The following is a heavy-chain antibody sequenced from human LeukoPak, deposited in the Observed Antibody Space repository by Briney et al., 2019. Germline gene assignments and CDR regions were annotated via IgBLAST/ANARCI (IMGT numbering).Heavy chain of an antibody. CDR1: GYSFTDYY. CDR3: ARDSFDGSTFDY. J-gene: IGHJ4*02. Sequence: GASVKVSCKASGYSFTDYYMHWVRQAPGQGLEWMGWINPNSGGTDYAQKFQGRVTMTRDTSITTAYMELSSLRSEDTAVYYCARDSFDGSTFDYWGQGTLVTVSS. CDR2: INPNSGGT. D-gene: IGHD5-24*01. V-gene: IGHV1-2*02.